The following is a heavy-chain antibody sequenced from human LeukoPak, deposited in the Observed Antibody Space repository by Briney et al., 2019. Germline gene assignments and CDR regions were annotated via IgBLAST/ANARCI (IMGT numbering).Heavy chain of an antibody. V-gene: IGHV3-21*01. CDR2: INSGSTYT. CDR1: GFTFSSYM. Sequence: GGSLRLSCAASGFTFSSYMMNWVRQAPGKGLEWVSSINSGSTYTYYTESVKGRFTVSRDNAKNSLFLQMNSLRAEDTAIYYCARSLTTLTYEGYWGQGTLVTVFS. D-gene: IGHD1-1*01. CDR3: ARSLTTLTYEGY. J-gene: IGHJ4*02.